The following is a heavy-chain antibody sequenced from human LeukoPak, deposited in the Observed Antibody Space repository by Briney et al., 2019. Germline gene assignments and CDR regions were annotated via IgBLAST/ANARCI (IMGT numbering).Heavy chain of an antibody. J-gene: IGHJ6*03. CDR3: ARGGSTLHSAGGHDIELYYYYYMDV. D-gene: IGHD2-8*01. CDR1: GGSMSSYY. CDR2: INTSGST. Sequence: SETLSLTCTVSGGSMSSYYWSWIRQPAGKGLEWIGRINTSGSTNYNPSLKSRVTMSLDTSKNQFSLKLYSVTAADTAVYYCARGGSTLHSAGGHDIELYYYYYMDVWGKGTTVTISS. V-gene: IGHV4-4*07.